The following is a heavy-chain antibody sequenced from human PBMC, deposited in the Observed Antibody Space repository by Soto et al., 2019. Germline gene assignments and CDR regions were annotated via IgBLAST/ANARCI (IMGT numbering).Heavy chain of an antibody. J-gene: IGHJ4*02. D-gene: IGHD6-19*01. CDR3: ASISSSGWSD. Sequence: GASVKVFCKASGGTFSSYAISWVRQAPGQGLEWMGGIIPIFGTANYAQKFQGRVTITADESTITAYMELSTLRSEDTAVYVCASISSSGWSDWGQGTLVTAPQ. CDR2: IIPIFGTA. CDR1: GGTFSSYA. V-gene: IGHV1-69*13.